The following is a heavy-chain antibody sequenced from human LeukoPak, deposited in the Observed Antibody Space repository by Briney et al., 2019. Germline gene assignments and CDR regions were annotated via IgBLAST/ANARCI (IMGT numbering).Heavy chain of an antibody. CDR3: ARVMSFGEIDY. Sequence: GGSLRLSCAASGFTFSSYSMNWVRQAPGKGLEWVSYISSSSSTIYYADSVKGRFTISRDNAKNSLYLQMNSLRAEDTAVYYCARVMSFGEIDYWGQGTLVTVSS. CDR2: ISSSSSTI. V-gene: IGHV3-48*04. D-gene: IGHD3-10*01. CDR1: GFTFSSYS. J-gene: IGHJ4*02.